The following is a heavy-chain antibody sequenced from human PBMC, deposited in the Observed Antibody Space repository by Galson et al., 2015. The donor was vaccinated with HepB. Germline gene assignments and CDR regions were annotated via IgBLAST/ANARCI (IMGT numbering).Heavy chain of an antibody. J-gene: IGHJ6*02. CDR1: EFTFSSYW. Sequence: SLRLSCAASEFTFSSYWMNWVRRAPGKGLEWVANINPDGSEKYYVASLKGRFTISRDNAKNSLYLQMDSLRAEDTAVYYCARRISLVRGIITKPDYYYGMDVWGQGTTVTVAS. D-gene: IGHD3-10*01. V-gene: IGHV3-7*03. CDR2: INPDGSEK. CDR3: ARRISLVRGIITKPDYYYGMDV.